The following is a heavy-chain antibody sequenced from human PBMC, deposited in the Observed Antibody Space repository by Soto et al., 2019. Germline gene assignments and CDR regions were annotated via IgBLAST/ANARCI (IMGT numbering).Heavy chain of an antibody. J-gene: IGHJ4*02. CDR3: AKDGGLFPVG. CDR2: ISYDGSNK. CDR1: GFPFSSYG. D-gene: IGHD1-26*01. Sequence: GGSLRLSCAASGFPFSSYGMHWVRQSPGKGLKWVAVISYDGSNKYYADSVKGRFTISRDNSKNTLYLQMNSLRAEDTAVYYCAKDGGLFPVGWGQGPPVTVSS. V-gene: IGHV3-30*18.